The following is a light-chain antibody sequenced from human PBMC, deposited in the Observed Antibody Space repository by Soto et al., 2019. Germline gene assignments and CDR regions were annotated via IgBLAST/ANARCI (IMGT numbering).Light chain of an antibody. Sequence: QSALTQTASVSGSPGQSITIPCTGTGSDLGAYNFVSWYQHHPGKAPKLIVFEVSNRPSGVSFRFSGSKSGNTASLTISGLQAEDEADYYCSSYTTGTTRVIFGGVTKLTVL. CDR2: EVS. V-gene: IGLV2-14*01. J-gene: IGLJ2*01. CDR1: GSDLGAYNF. CDR3: SSYTTGTTRVI.